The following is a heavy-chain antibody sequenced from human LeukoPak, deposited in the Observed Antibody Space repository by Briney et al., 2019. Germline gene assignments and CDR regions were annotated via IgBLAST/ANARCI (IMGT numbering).Heavy chain of an antibody. J-gene: IGHJ4*02. CDR2: IKGDGSDK. D-gene: IGHD1-26*01. CDR1: GFIFSNNW. Sequence: GGSLRLSCAASGFIFSNNWMSWVRQAPGKGLEWVANIKGDGSDKYYVDSVKGRFTISRDNTRNSLYLQMNSLRADDTATYYRARDDFSGSYCDWGQGTLVTVSS. V-gene: IGHV3-7*01. CDR3: ARDDFSGSYCD.